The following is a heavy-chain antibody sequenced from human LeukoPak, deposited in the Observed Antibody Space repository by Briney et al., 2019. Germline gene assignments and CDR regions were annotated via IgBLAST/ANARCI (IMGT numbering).Heavy chain of an antibody. CDR3: ARGKYYYGSGRGPYYFDY. V-gene: IGHV1-18*01. J-gene: IGHJ4*02. D-gene: IGHD3-10*01. Sequence: ASVKVSCKTSGYTFNNYDITWVRQAPGQGLEWMGWISTYKGNTSYAQKFQGRVTMTRDTSTSTVYMELSSLRSEDTAVYYCARGKYYYGSGRGPYYFDYWGQGTLVTVSS. CDR1: GYTFNNYD. CDR2: ISTYKGNT.